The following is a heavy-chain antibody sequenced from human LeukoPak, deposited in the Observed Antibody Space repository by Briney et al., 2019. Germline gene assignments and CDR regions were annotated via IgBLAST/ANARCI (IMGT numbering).Heavy chain of an antibody. CDR2: ISGSGGST. Sequence: TGGSLRLSCAASGFTLSSYAMSWVRQAPGKGLEWVSAISGSGGSTYYADSVKGRFTISRDNSKNTLYLQMNSLRAEDTAVYYCAKEQADYYDSSGYYPLDYWGQGTLVTVSS. CDR1: GFTLSSYA. V-gene: IGHV3-23*01. D-gene: IGHD3-22*01. J-gene: IGHJ4*02. CDR3: AKEQADYYDSSGYYPLDY.